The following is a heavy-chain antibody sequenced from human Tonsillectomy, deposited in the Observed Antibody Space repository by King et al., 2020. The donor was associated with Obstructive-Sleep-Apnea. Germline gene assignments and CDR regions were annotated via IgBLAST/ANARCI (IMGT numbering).Heavy chain of an antibody. Sequence: VQLVESGGGLVKPGGSLRLSFAASGFTFSSYSMNWVRQAPGKGLEWVSSISSSSSYIYYADSVKGRFTISRDNAKNSLYLQMNSLRAEDTAVYYCARSGAYYYYGMDVWGQGTTVTVSS. V-gene: IGHV3-21*01. CDR3: ARSGAYYYYGMDV. D-gene: IGHD2-15*01. J-gene: IGHJ6*02. CDR2: ISSSSSYI. CDR1: GFTFSSYS.